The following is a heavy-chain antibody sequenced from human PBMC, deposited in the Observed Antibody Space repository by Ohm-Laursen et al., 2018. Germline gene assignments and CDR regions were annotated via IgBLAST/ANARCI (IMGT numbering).Heavy chain of an antibody. D-gene: IGHD2-15*01. J-gene: IGHJ4*02. Sequence: SLRLSCAASGFTFSSYGMHWVRQAPGKGLEWVSGISWNSGTIAYADSVKGRFTISRDNAKNSLYLQMNSLRAEDTAVYYCAREGNGGRLSLDYWGQGTLVTVSS. CDR2: ISWNSGTI. CDR3: AREGNGGRLSLDY. CDR1: GFTFSSYG. V-gene: IGHV3-9*01.